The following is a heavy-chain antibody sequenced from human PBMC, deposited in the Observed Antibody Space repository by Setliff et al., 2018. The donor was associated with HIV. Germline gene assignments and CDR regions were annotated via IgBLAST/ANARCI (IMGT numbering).Heavy chain of an antibody. D-gene: IGHD3-10*01. CDR3: ARAYFGSGVYY. J-gene: IGHJ4*02. Sequence: SETLSPTCTVSGGSISSYYWSWIRQPPGKGLEWLGHIYSSGSTNYKPSLKSRVTITVDTSKNPFSLKLYTVTAADAAVYYCARAYFGSGVYYWGQGTLVTVSS. CDR1: GGSISSYY. CDR2: IYSSGST. V-gene: IGHV4-4*09.